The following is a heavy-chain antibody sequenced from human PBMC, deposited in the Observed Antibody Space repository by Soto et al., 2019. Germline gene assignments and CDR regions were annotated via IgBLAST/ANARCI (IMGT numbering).Heavy chain of an antibody. CDR1: GFTFSSFG. V-gene: IGHV3-33*01. CDR2: IWYDGSKK. J-gene: IGHJ6*02. D-gene: IGHD3-3*01. Sequence: GGSLRLSCAASGFTFSSFGMHWVRQAPGKGLEWVSLIWYDGSKKSYGDSVRGRFTISRDNSRNTVYLQMNSLRVNDTAVYYCARDASYYSLWSGYYPSRNGMDVWGQGTTVTVS. CDR3: ARDASYYSLWSGYYPSRNGMDV.